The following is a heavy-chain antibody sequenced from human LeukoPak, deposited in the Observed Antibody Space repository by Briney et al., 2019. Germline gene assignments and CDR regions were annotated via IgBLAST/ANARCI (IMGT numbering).Heavy chain of an antibody. D-gene: IGHD3-9*01. V-gene: IGHV1-8*03. J-gene: IGHJ4*02. CDR1: GYTFTSYG. Sequence: ASVKVSCKASGYTFTSYGISWVRQAPGQGLEWMGWMNPNSGNTGYAQKFQGRVTITRNTSISTAYMELSSLRSEDTAVYYCARVAKVLRYFVNWGQGTLVTVSS. CDR3: ARVAKVLRYFVN. CDR2: MNPNSGNT.